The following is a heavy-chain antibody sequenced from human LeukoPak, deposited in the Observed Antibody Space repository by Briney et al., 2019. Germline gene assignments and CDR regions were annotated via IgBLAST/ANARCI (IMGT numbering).Heavy chain of an antibody. J-gene: IGHJ4*02. Sequence: PGGSLRLSCAASGFSFSSYGMHWVRQAPGKGLEWVVVISNDGSNKYYVDSVKGRFTISRDNSKNTLYLQMNSLRAEDTAVYYCAKGATFGGYGGYDHCDYWGQGTLVTVSS. D-gene: IGHD5-12*01. CDR1: GFSFSSYG. CDR3: AKGATFGGYGGYDHCDY. CDR2: ISNDGSNK. V-gene: IGHV3-30*18.